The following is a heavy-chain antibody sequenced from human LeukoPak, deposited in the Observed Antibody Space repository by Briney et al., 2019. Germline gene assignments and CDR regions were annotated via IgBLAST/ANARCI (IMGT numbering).Heavy chain of an antibody. V-gene: IGHV3-23*01. CDR1: GFTFTNYA. Sequence: GGSLRLSCAASGFTFTNYAMSWVRQAPGKGLEWVSGITASGDSTYYGDSVKGRFTMSRDNSKNTVYLQMNSLRVDDTAVYFCARRDIVVVVSASDYWGQGTLVTVSS. CDR3: ARRDIVVVVSASDY. CDR2: ITASGDST. D-gene: IGHD2-15*01. J-gene: IGHJ4*02.